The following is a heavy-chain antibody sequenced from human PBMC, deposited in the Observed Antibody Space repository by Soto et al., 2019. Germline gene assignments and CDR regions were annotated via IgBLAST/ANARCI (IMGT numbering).Heavy chain of an antibody. CDR2: IYYSGIT. CDR1: GGSISSGGYY. CDR3: ARDYDPYLYSYGMDV. V-gene: IGHV4-31*01. Sequence: QVHLQESGPGLVKPSQTLSLTCTVSGGSISSGGYYWSWIRQHPGKGLEWIGYIYYSGITYYNPSLKSLVTISVDTSKNQFSLKLSSVTAADTDVYYCARDYDPYLYSYGMDVWGQGTTVTVSS. D-gene: IGHD3-3*01. J-gene: IGHJ6*02.